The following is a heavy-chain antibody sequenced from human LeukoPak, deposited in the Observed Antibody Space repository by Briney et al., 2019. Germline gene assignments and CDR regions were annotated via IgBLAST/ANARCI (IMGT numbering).Heavy chain of an antibody. CDR2: INPSGGST. CDR3: ARATTIFGVGNPGY. Sequence: ASVKVSCKASGYTFTSYYMHWVRQAPGQGLEWMGIINPSGGSTSYAQKFQGRVTMTRDTSISTAYMELSRLRSDDTAVYYCARATTIFGVGNPGYWGQGTLVTVSS. CDR1: GYTFTSYY. D-gene: IGHD3-3*01. V-gene: IGHV1-46*01. J-gene: IGHJ4*02.